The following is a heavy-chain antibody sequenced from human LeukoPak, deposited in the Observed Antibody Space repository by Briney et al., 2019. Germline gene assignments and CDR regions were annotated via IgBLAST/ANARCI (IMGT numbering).Heavy chain of an antibody. CDR1: GYTFTSYD. CDR2: MNPSSGNT. V-gene: IGHV1-8*01. J-gene: IGHJ6*03. Sequence: ASVKVSCKASGYTFTSYDINWVRQATGQGLEWVGWMNPSSGNTGYAQKFQGRVTMTRNTSISTAYMELSSLRSEDTAVYYCARGRTSPYYYYYYMDVWGKGTTVTVSS. CDR3: ARGRTSPYYYYYYMDV.